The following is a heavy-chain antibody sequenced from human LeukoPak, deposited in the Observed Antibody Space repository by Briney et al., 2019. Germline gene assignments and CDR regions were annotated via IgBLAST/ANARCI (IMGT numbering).Heavy chain of an antibody. CDR2: ISYSGTT. V-gene: IGHV4-59*01. D-gene: IGHD6-13*01. J-gene: IGHJ4*02. CDR1: GGSISSYY. CDR3: ARDRGNYFDY. Sequence: SETLSLTCTVSGGSISSYYWSWLRQPPGKGLEWIGYISYSGTTNYNPSLKSRVTISVAPSKNQFSLKLRSVTAPDTAVYYCARDRGNYFDYWGQGTLVTVSS.